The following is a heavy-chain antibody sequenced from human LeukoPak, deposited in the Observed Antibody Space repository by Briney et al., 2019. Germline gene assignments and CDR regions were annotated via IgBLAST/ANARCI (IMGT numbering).Heavy chain of an antibody. CDR2: IYYSGIT. V-gene: IGHV4-39*01. CDR1: GGSISSSSYY. Sequence: SETLSLXCTVSGGSISSSSYYWGWIRQPPGKGLEWIGSIYYSGITYYNPSLKSRVTISVDTSKNQFSLKLSSVTAADTAVYYCARHLPYSSSGHDAFDIWGQGTMVTVSS. CDR3: ARHLPYSSSGHDAFDI. J-gene: IGHJ3*02. D-gene: IGHD6-6*01.